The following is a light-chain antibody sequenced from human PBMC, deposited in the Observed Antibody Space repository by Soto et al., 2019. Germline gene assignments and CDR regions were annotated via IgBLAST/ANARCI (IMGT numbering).Light chain of an antibody. J-gene: IGKJ1*01. CDR3: QQYFTSPPWT. CDR2: GAT. V-gene: IGKV3-20*01. Sequence: EFVLTQSPGTLSLSPGERATLSCRANQSVSTDYLAWYQQKPGQAPRLLIYGATSRATGIPDRFSGSGSGTDFTLTISRLEPEDFAVYYCQQYFTSPPWTFGQGTKVDIK. CDR1: QSVSTDY.